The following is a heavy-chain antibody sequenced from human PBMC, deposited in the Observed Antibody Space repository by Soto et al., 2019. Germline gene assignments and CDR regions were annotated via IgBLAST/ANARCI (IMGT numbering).Heavy chain of an antibody. J-gene: IGHJ4*02. CDR1: GGTFTSHT. D-gene: IGHD3-9*01. Sequence: SVKVSCKSSGGTFTSHTFSWLRQAPGQGLEWMGRIIPIVDYSSNAQEFQGRLTINADKSTATAYMELSGLTSADTAVYYCARGFDCDNDPSFDYWGQGTLVTVTS. CDR3: ARGFDCDNDPSFDY. V-gene: IGHV1-69*08. CDR2: IIPIVDYS.